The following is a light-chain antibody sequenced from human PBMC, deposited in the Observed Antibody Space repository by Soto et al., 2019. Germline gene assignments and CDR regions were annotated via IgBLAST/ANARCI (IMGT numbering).Light chain of an antibody. CDR3: QQYNSYRT. CDR2: DAS. V-gene: IGKV1-5*01. Sequence: IQMTQSPSSLSASVGDRVTITCRASQSISSWLAWYQQKPGKAPKLLIYDASSLESGVPSRFSGSGSGTEFTLTISSLQPDDFATHYCQQYNSYRTFGQGTKVDIK. CDR1: QSISSW. J-gene: IGKJ1*01.